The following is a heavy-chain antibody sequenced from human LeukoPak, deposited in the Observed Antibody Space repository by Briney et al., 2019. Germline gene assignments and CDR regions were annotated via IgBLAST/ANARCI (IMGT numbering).Heavy chain of an antibody. CDR1: GGTFSSYA. CDR2: IIPIFGTA. V-gene: IGHV1-69*05. J-gene: IGHJ6*03. D-gene: IGHD1-7*01. CDR3: SWNSVGYYYYYMDV. Sequence: GASVKASCKASGGTFSSYAISWVRQAPGQGLEWMGGIIPIFGTANYAQKFQGRVTITTDESTSTAYMELSSLRSEDTAVYYCSWNSVGYYYYYMDVWGKGTTVTVSS.